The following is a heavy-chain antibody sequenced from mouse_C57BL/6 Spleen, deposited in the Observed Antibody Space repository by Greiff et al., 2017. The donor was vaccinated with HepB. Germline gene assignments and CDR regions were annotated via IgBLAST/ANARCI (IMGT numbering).Heavy chain of an antibody. Sequence: EVMLVESGGGLVKPGGSLKLSCAASGFTFSSYAMSWVRPTPEKRLEWVATISDGGSYTYYPDNVKGRFTISRDNAKNNLYLQMSHLKSEDTAMYYCARRRPYYYGSGAMDYWGQGTSVTVSS. CDR2: ISDGGSYT. CDR3: ARRRPYYYGSGAMDY. J-gene: IGHJ4*01. D-gene: IGHD1-1*01. CDR1: GFTFSSYA. V-gene: IGHV5-4*03.